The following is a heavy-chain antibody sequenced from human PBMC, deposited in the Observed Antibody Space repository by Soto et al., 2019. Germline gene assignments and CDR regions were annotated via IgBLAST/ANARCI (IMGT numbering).Heavy chain of an antibody. J-gene: IGHJ4*02. CDR3: ARSISDYYDNSGHFYFDH. Sequence: SETLSLTCTVSNGSISSYYWSWIRQPPGKGLEWIGYIYYSGSTNYSPSLKSRVTISVDTSKNQFSLKLTSVTAADTAVYYCARSISDYYDNSGHFYFDHWGQGALVTVSS. CDR2: IYYSGST. D-gene: IGHD3-22*01. V-gene: IGHV4-59*01. CDR1: NGSISSYY.